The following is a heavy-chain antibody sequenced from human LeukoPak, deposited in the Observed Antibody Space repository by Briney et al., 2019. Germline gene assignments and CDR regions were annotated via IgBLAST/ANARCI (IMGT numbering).Heavy chain of an antibody. CDR3: AKRFGESPAGGFDI. V-gene: IGHV3-30*18. D-gene: IGHD3-10*01. Sequence: RRSLRLSCAVSGFTFSNYGMHWVRRAPGKGLEWVAVISYDGSNKYYADSVKGRFTISRDNSKNTLYLQMNSLRTEDTAVYYCAKRFGESPAGGFDIWGQGTMVTVSS. J-gene: IGHJ3*02. CDR2: ISYDGSNK. CDR1: GFTFSNYG.